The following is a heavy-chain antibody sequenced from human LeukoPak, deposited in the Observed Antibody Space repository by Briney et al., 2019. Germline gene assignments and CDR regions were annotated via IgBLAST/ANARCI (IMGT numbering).Heavy chain of an antibody. CDR1: GYTFTSYA. V-gene: IGHV7-4-1*02. J-gene: IGHJ3*02. D-gene: IGHD3-22*01. CDR2: INTNTGNP. CDR3: ASPDYYDSSYAFDI. Sequence: ASVKVSCKASGYTFTSYAMNWVRQAPGQGLEWMGWINTNTGNPTYAQGFTGRFVFSLDTSVSTAYLQISILKAEDTAVYYCASPDYYDSSYAFDIWGQGTMVTVSS.